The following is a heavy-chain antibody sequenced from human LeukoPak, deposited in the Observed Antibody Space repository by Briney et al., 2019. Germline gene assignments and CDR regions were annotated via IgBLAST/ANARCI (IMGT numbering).Heavy chain of an antibody. CDR1: GFTFSSYG. D-gene: IGHD2-2*01. CDR3: TKDHRPHIVVIPAAFDY. Sequence: GGSLRLSCAASGFTFSSYGMHWVRQAPGKGLEWVAFIRYDGVNKRYAESVKGRFTISRDTSKNTLYLHMNSLGAEDTAVYYCTKDHRPHIVVIPAAFDYWGQGSLVTVSS. V-gene: IGHV3-30*02. CDR2: IRYDGVNK. J-gene: IGHJ4*02.